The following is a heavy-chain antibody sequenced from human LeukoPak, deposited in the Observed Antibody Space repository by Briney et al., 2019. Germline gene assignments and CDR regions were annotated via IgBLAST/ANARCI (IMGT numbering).Heavy chain of an antibody. D-gene: IGHD4-17*01. V-gene: IGHV3-48*01. Sequence: GGSLRLSCAASGFTFSSYSMNWVRQAPGKGLEWVSYISPSSSSIHYADSVKGRFTISRDNSKNTLYLQMNSLRAEDTALYYCARDASYGDRSFDYWGQGTLVTVSS. CDR2: ISPSSSSI. CDR1: GFTFSSYS. J-gene: IGHJ4*02. CDR3: ARDASYGDRSFDY.